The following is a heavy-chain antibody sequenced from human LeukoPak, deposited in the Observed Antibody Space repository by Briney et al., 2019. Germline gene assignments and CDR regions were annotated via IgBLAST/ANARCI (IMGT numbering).Heavy chain of an antibody. CDR2: ISSSSSTI. J-gene: IGHJ4*02. V-gene: IGHV3-48*01. D-gene: IGHD6-13*01. CDR3: ARDPRRGVYVSLFDY. Sequence: GGSLRLSCAASGFTFSSYSMNWVRQAPGKRLEWVSYISSSSSTIYYADSVKGRFTISRDNAKNSLYLQMNSLRAEDTAVYYCARDPRRGVYVSLFDYWGQGTLVTVSS. CDR1: GFTFSSYS.